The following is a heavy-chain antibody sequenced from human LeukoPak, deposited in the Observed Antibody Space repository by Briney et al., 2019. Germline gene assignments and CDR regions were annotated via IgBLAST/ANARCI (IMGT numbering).Heavy chain of an antibody. D-gene: IGHD3-22*01. Sequence: SETLSLTCAVYGGSFSGYYWSWIRQPPGKGLEWIGYIYYSGSTNYNPSLKSRVTISVDTSKNQFSLKLSSVTAADTAVYYCAGLSYYDSSGYYYAAFDIWGQGTMVTVSS. J-gene: IGHJ3*02. CDR2: IYYSGST. V-gene: IGHV4-59*01. CDR3: AGLSYYDSSGYYYAAFDI. CDR1: GGSFSGYY.